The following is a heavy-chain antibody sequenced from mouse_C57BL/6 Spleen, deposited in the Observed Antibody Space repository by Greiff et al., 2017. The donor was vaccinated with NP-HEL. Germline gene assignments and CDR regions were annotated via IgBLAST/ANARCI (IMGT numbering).Heavy chain of an antibody. V-gene: IGHV1-64*01. CDR1: GYTFTSYW. CDR3: ARYDGYYRYFDV. Sequence: QVQLKQPGAELVKPGASVKLSCKASGYTFTSYWMHWVKQRPGQGLEWIGMIHPNSGSTNYNEKFKSKATLTVDKSSSTAYMQLSSLTSEDSAVYYCARYDGYYRYFDVWGTGTTVTVSS. D-gene: IGHD2-3*01. J-gene: IGHJ1*03. CDR2: IHPNSGST.